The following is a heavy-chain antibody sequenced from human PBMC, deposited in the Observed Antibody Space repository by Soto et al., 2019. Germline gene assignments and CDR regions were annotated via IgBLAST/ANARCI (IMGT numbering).Heavy chain of an antibody. J-gene: IGHJ6*02. CDR3: ARDGRKPAVTTPKQYYYYGMDV. V-gene: IGHV1-18*01. CDR2: INAGNGNT. Sequence: GASVKVSCKASGGTFSSYTISWVRQAPGQGLEWMGWINAGNGNTKYSQKFQGRVTITRDTSTSTAYMELRSLRSDDTAVYYCARDGRKPAVTTPKQYYYYGMDVWGQGTTVTVSS. CDR1: GGTFSSYT. D-gene: IGHD4-17*01.